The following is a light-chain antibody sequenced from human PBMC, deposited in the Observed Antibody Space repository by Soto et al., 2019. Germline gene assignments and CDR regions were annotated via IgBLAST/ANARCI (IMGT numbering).Light chain of an antibody. CDR1: QSVSSY. Sequence: EIVLTQSPATLSFSPGERATLSCRASQSVSSYLAWYQQKPGQAPRLLISDASNRATGIPARFSGSGSGTDFTLTISSLEPEDFALYYCQQRYNWPLTFGGGTKVEIK. J-gene: IGKJ4*01. CDR2: DAS. CDR3: QQRYNWPLT. V-gene: IGKV3-11*01.